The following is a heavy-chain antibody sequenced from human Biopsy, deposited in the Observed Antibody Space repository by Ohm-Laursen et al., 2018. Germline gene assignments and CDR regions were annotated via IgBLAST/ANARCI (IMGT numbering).Heavy chain of an antibody. J-gene: IGHJ4*02. CDR3: ARDPLNGHKHFDY. CDR1: SYTFTDYN. V-gene: IGHV1-2*02. CDR2: INCKTGAT. Sequence: SVKVSCNASSYTFTDYNIHWMRQAPGQGLEWLGYINCKTGATNYAQKFQGTVTMTRDTSISTAYLALGSLRSADTAIYYCARDPLNGHKHFDYWGQGILVTVSS. D-gene: IGHD2-8*01.